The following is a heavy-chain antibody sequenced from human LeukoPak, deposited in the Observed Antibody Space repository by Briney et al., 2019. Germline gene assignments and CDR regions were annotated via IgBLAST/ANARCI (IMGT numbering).Heavy chain of an antibody. V-gene: IGHV4-4*07. D-gene: IGHD3-22*01. CDR3: ARDLVGYYDSRFGVFDP. J-gene: IGHJ5*02. CDR1: GGSFSGYS. Sequence: PSETLSLTCAVFGGSFSGYSWSWIRQPAGKGLEWIGRIYTSGSTNYNPSLKSRVTMSVDTSKNQFSLKLSSVTAADTAVYYCARDLVGYYDSRFGVFDPWGQGTLVTVSS. CDR2: IYTSGST.